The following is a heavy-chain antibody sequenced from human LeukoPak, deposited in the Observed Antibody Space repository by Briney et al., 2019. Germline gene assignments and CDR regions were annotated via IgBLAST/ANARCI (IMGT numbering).Heavy chain of an antibody. D-gene: IGHD6-19*01. Sequence: GGSLRLSCAASGFTFSSYAMHWVRQAPGKGLEWVAVISYDGSNKYYAGSVKGRFTISRDNSKNTLYLQMNSLRAEDTAVYYCAREFYSSGWYGDYWGQGTLVTVSS. CDR1: GFTFSSYA. CDR2: ISYDGSNK. J-gene: IGHJ4*02. CDR3: AREFYSSGWYGDY. V-gene: IGHV3-30-3*01.